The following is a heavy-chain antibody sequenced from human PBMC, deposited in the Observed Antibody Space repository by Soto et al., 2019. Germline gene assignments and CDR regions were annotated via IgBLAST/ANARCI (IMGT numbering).Heavy chain of an antibody. Sequence: GESLKISCKGSGYSFTSYWIGWVRQMPGKGLEWMGIIYPGDSDTRYSPSFQGQVTISADKSISTAYLQWSSLKASDTAMYYCARFTPDYDFWSGYSYWGQGTLVTVSS. J-gene: IGHJ4*02. CDR1: GYSFTSYW. V-gene: IGHV5-51*01. CDR3: ARFTPDYDFWSGYSY. CDR2: IYPGDSDT. D-gene: IGHD3-3*01.